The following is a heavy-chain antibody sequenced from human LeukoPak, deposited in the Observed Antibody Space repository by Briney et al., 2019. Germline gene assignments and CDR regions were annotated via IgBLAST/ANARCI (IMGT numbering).Heavy chain of an antibody. D-gene: IGHD6-13*01. CDR1: GFSSYNYG. CDR3: ARIRGYSSRWDHFDI. CDR2: INWNGDST. V-gene: IGHV3-20*04. Sequence: GGSLRLSRAASGFSSYNYGMSWVRQGPGKRLECVSAINWNGDSTGYADSVEGRFTISRDNAKNSLNLQMNSLRAEDAALYYCARIRGYSSRWDHFDIWGQGTMVTVSS. J-gene: IGHJ3*02.